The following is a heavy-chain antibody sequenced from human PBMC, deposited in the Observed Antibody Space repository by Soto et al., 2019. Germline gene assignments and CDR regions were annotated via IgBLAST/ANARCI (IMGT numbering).Heavy chain of an antibody. CDR3: AKMASSGYLSDY. J-gene: IGHJ4*02. Sequence: GESLKISCAASGFTFSSYAMSWVRQAPGKGLEWVSAISGSGGSTYYADSVKGRFTISRDNSKNTLYLQMNSLRAEDTAVYYCAKMASSGYLSDYWGQGTLVTVSS. CDR2: ISGSGGST. CDR1: GFTFSSYA. V-gene: IGHV3-23*01. D-gene: IGHD3-22*01.